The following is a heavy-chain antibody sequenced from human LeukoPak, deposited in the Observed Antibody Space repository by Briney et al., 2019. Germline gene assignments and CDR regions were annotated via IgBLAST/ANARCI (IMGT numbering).Heavy chain of an antibody. J-gene: IGHJ4*02. D-gene: IGHD3-10*01. V-gene: IGHV5-51*01. CDR2: IYPGDSDT. CDR3: ASITMVRGVIISLDY. Sequence: GESLKISCKGSGYSFTSYWIGWVRQMLGKGLEWMGLIYPGDSDTRYSPSFQGQVTISADKSISTAYLQWSSLKASDTAMYYCASITMVRGVIISLDYWGQGTLVTVSS. CDR1: GYSFTSYW.